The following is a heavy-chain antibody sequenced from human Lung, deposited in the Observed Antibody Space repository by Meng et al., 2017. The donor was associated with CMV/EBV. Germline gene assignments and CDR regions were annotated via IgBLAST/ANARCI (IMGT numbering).Heavy chain of an antibody. V-gene: IGHV3-30-3*02. Sequence: GESXKISCAASGFPFRTYAMHWVRQAPGKGREWVAVISSDGNFQHYADSLKGRFTISRDNSKNTLYLQMNSLRAEDTAVYYCAKEWAPHEHFDYWGQLTLVTVSS. CDR3: AKEWAPHEHFDY. CDR1: GFPFRTYA. CDR2: ISSDGNFQ. J-gene: IGHJ4*02.